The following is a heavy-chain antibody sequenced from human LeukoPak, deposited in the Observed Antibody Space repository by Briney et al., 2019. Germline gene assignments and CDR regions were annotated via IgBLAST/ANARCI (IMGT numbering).Heavy chain of an antibody. CDR2: IYYSGST. Sequence: SETLSLTCTVFGGSISSYYWSWIRQPPGKGLEWIGYIYYSGSTNYNPSLKSRITISVDTSKNQFSLKLSSVTAADTAVYYCARGDYDFWSGSASLNWFDPWGQGTLVTVSS. V-gene: IGHV4-59*01. CDR1: GGSISSYY. CDR3: ARGDYDFWSGSASLNWFDP. J-gene: IGHJ5*02. D-gene: IGHD3-3*01.